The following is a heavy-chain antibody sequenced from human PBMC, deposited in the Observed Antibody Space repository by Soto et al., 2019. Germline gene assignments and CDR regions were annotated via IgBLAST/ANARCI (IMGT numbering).Heavy chain of an antibody. CDR2: IYYTGST. V-gene: IGHV4-31*03. CDR3: ARGPRGFYDSSGYQPFDY. Sequence: PSETLSLTCSVSGGAISSGGYYWTWIRQHAGKGLEWIGYIYYTGSTDYNPSLKSRITISVDTSKNQFSLKLRSVTAADTAVYYCARGPRGFYDSSGYQPFDYWGRGTLVTVSS. CDR1: GGAISSGGYY. J-gene: IGHJ4*02. D-gene: IGHD3-22*01.